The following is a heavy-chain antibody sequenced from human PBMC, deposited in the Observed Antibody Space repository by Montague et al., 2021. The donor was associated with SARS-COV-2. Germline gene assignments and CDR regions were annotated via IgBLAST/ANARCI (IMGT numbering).Heavy chain of an antibody. V-gene: IGHV4-34*01. CDR2: INHGGST. Sequence: SETLSLTCAVHGTSFSGYYWNWIRQPPGKGLEWIGEINHGGSTKYSPSLKSRLTISADTSKNQFSLKLTSVAAADTAVYYCARLRDGVVTSPILGVGPYYCYYYVDVWGRGTMVTVSS. D-gene: IGHD3-10*01. CDR1: GTSFSGYY. CDR3: ARLRDGVVTSPILGVGPYYCYYYVDV. J-gene: IGHJ6*03.